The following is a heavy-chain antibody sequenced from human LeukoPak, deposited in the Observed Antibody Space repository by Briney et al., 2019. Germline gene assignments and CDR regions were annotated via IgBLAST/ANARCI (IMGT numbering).Heavy chain of an antibody. Sequence: ASVKVSCKASGYTFTSYGISWVRQAPGQGLEWMGWISAYNGNTNYAQKLQGRVTMTTDTSTSTAYMELRSLRSDDTAVYYCAISYDILTGYVRGYYYYGMDVWGQGTTVTVSS. D-gene: IGHD3-9*01. CDR3: AISYDILTGYVRGYYYYGMDV. J-gene: IGHJ6*02. CDR2: ISAYNGNT. CDR1: GYTFTSYG. V-gene: IGHV1-18*01.